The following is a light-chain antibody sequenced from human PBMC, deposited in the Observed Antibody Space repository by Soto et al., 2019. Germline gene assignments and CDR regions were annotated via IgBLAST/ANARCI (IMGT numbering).Light chain of an antibody. J-gene: IGKJ4*01. CDR1: QSIGSF. V-gene: IGKV1-39*01. Sequence: DIQMTQSPSSLSASVGDRVTIACRSSQSIGSFLNWYQHKPGKAPRLLIFGTSTLQSGVSSRISASGSGTDFTLTISSLQPEDSASYYCQQSYSFPLTFGGGTKVDIK. CDR2: GTS. CDR3: QQSYSFPLT.